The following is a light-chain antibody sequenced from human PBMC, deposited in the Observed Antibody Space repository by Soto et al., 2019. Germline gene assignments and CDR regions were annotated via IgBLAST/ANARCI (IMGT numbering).Light chain of an antibody. CDR2: DVS. Sequence: QSALTQPRSVSGSPGQSVTISCTGTSSDVGGYNYVSWYQQHPGKAPKLMIYDVSKRPSGVPDRFSGSKSGNTASLTISGLQDEDEPDYYCCSYAGSYTHVFGTGTKLTVL. CDR1: SSDVGGYNY. CDR3: CSYAGSYTHV. V-gene: IGLV2-11*01. J-gene: IGLJ1*01.